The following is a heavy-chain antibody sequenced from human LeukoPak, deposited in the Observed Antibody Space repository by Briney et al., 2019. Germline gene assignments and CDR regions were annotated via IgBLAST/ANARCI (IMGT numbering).Heavy chain of an antibody. CDR3: AKDSVYSSSWYAGDY. J-gene: IGHJ4*02. Sequence: GGSLRLSCAASGFTFSDYYMSWIRQAPGKGLEWVSYISSSGSTIYYADSVKGRFTISRDNAKNSLYLQMNSLRAEDTAVYYCAKDSVYSSSWYAGDYWGQGTLVTVSS. CDR2: ISSSGSTI. CDR1: GFTFSDYY. V-gene: IGHV3-11*01. D-gene: IGHD6-13*01.